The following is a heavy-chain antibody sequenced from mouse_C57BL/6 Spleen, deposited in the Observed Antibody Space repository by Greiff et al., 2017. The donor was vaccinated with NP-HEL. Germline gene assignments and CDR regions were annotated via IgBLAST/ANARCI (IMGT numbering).Heavy chain of an antibody. J-gene: IGHJ1*03. Sequence: EVKLVESEGGLVQPGSSMKLSCTASGFTFSDYYMAWVRQVPEKGLEWVANINYDGSSTYYLDSLKSRFIISRDNAKNILYLQMSSLKSEDTATYCCAREDGYPWYFDVWGTGTTVTVSS. CDR1: GFTFSDYY. CDR3: AREDGYPWYFDV. CDR2: INYDGSST. V-gene: IGHV5-16*01. D-gene: IGHD2-3*01.